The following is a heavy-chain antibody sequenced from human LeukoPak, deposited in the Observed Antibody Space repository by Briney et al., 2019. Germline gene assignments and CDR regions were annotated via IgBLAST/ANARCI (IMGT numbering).Heavy chain of an antibody. CDR1: GGSISSGGYY. V-gene: IGHV4-31*03. Sequence: SETLSLTCTVSGGSISSGGYYWSWIRQHPGKGLEWIGYIHYSGSTFYNPSLKSRVTILLDTSKNQFSLKLSSVTAADTAVCYCARERNCGGDCYSSWFDLWGQGTLVTVSS. CDR2: IHYSGST. D-gene: IGHD2-21*02. J-gene: IGHJ5*02. CDR3: ARERNCGGDCYSSWFDL.